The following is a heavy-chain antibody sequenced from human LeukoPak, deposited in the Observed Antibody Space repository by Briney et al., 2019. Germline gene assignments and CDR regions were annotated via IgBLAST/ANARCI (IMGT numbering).Heavy chain of an antibody. Sequence: ASLKVSCKASGYTFTSYDINCVRQATGQGLEWMGWMNPNSGNTGYAQKFQGRVTITRNTSISTAYMELSSLRSEDTAVYYCARAYDFWSGYSALYYFDYWGQGTLVTVSS. CDR1: GYTFTSYD. CDR3: ARAYDFWSGYSALYYFDY. D-gene: IGHD3-3*01. J-gene: IGHJ4*02. CDR2: MNPNSGNT. V-gene: IGHV1-8*03.